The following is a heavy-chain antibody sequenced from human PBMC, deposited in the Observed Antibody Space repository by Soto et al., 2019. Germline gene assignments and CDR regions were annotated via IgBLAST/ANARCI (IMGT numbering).Heavy chain of an antibody. J-gene: IGHJ6*02. V-gene: IGHV5-51*01. Sequence: GESLKISCKGSGYSFTSYWIGWVRQMPGKGLEWMGIIYPGDSDTRYSPSFQGQVTISADKSISTAYLQWSSLKASDTAMYYCARGSKQHYYYYGMDVWGQGTTVTVSS. CDR2: IYPGDSDT. D-gene: IGHD6-13*01. CDR3: ARGSKQHYYYYGMDV. CDR1: GYSFTSYW.